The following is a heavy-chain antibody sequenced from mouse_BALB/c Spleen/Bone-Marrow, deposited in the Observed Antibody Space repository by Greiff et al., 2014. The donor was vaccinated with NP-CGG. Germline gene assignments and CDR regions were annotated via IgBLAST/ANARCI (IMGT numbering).Heavy chain of an antibody. D-gene: IGHD2-4*01. CDR2: INSDGGST. CDR1: EYEFPSHD. V-gene: IGHV5-2*01. CDR3: ARHRYDYDGAMDY. Sequence: EVKLMESGGGLVQPGESLKLSCESDEYEFPSHDMSWVRKTPEKRLELVAAINSDGGSTYYPDTMERRFIISRDNTKKTLYLQMSSLRSEDTALYYCARHRYDYDGAMDYWGQGTSVTVSS. J-gene: IGHJ4*01.